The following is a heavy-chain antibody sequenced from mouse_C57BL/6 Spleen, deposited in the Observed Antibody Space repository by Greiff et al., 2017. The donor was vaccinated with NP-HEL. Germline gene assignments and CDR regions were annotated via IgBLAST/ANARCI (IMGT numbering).Heavy chain of an antibody. Sequence: QVQLQQSGAELARPGASVKLPCKASGYTFTSYGISWVKQRTGQGLEWIGEIYPRSGNTYYNEKFKGKATLTADKSSSTAYMELRSLTSEDSAVYFCARGDRRGYYAMDYWGQGTSVTVSS. CDR1: GYTFTSYG. V-gene: IGHV1-81*01. CDR3: ARGDRRGYYAMDY. D-gene: IGHD3-3*01. J-gene: IGHJ4*01. CDR2: IYPRSGNT.